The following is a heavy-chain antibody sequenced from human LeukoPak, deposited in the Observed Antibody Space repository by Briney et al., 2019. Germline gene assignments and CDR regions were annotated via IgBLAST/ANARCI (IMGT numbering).Heavy chain of an antibody. CDR3: ASHYDFWSGDYYYYYYMDV. Sequence: ASVKVSCKASGYTFTGYYMHWVRQAPGQGLEWMGWINPNSGGTNYAQKFQGRVTMTRDTSISTAYMELSRLRSDDTAVYYCASHYDFWSGDYYYYYYMDVWGKGSTVTVSS. CDR2: INPNSGGT. V-gene: IGHV1-2*02. J-gene: IGHJ6*03. D-gene: IGHD3-3*01. CDR1: GYTFTGYY.